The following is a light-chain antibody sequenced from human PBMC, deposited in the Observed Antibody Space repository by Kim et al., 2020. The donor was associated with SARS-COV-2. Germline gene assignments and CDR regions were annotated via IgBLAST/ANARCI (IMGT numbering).Light chain of an antibody. CDR2: EVS. Sequence: GQSGNISCTGTSGDVGGYYFVSWYQQHPGKVPKLIIYEVSKRPSGVPDRFSGSKSGNTASLTVSGLQAEDQADYYCSSYAGSNNLVFGGGTQLTVL. CDR1: SGDVGGYYF. V-gene: IGLV2-8*01. J-gene: IGLJ3*02. CDR3: SSYAGSNNLV.